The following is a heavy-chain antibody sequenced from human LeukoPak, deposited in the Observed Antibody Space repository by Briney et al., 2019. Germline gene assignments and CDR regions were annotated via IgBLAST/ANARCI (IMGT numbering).Heavy chain of an antibody. Sequence: ASVKVSCKASGYTFTNYDISWVRQAPGQGLERMGWISAYNGNTNYAQKLQGRVTITTDTSTSTAYMDLRSLRSDDTAVYYCARDGYSGYDRFDYWGQGTLVTVSS. J-gene: IGHJ4*02. CDR1: GYTFTNYD. CDR3: ARDGYSGYDRFDY. V-gene: IGHV1-18*01. D-gene: IGHD5-12*01. CDR2: ISAYNGNT.